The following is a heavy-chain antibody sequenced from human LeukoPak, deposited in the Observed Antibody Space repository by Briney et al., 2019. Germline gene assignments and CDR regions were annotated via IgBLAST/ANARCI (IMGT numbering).Heavy chain of an antibody. CDR3: ARGLSEYQLLSNWFDP. Sequence: SETLSLTCAIYGGSFSGYYWSWIRQPPGKGLEWIGEINHSGSTNYNPSLKSRVTISVDTSKNQFSLKLSSVTAADTAVYYCARGLSEYQLLSNWFDPWGQGTLVTVSS. D-gene: IGHD2-2*01. J-gene: IGHJ5*02. CDR1: GGSFSGYY. V-gene: IGHV4-34*01. CDR2: INHSGST.